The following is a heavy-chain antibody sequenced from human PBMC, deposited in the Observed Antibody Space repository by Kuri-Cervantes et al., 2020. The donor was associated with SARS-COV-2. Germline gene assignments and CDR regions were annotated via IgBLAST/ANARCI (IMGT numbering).Heavy chain of an antibody. CDR2: IYAGGGT. D-gene: IGHD2-8*01. CDR3: ARSCTYARCSEYFQH. J-gene: IGHJ1*01. Sequence: SCKGSGYSFTSYWISWVRQAPGKGLEWVSIIYAGGGTYYADSVKGQFTISRDISKNTVFLQMNRLRPEDTAVYYCARSCTYARCSEYFQHWGQGTLVTVSS. CDR1: GYSFTSYW. V-gene: IGHV3-66*02.